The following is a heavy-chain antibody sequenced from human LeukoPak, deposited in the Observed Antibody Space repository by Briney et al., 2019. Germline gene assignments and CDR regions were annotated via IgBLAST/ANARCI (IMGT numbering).Heavy chain of an antibody. CDR1: GGSISSGGYS. D-gene: IGHD5-18*01. J-gene: IGHJ3*02. CDR3: ARVQGYSYGPDAFDI. Sequence: SQTLSLTCAVSGGSISSGGYSWSRIRQPPGKGLEWIGYIYHSGSTYYNPSLKSRVTISVDRSKNQFSLKLSSVTAADTAVYYCARVQGYSYGPDAFDIWGQGTMVTVSS. V-gene: IGHV4-30-2*01. CDR2: IYHSGST.